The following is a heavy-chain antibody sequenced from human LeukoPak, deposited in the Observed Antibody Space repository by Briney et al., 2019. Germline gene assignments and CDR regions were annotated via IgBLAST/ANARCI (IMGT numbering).Heavy chain of an antibody. CDR3: ARDVKGIAAAGTGAFDI. J-gene: IGHJ3*02. CDR1: GGTFSSYA. V-gene: IGHV1-69*04. CDR2: IIPIFGIA. D-gene: IGHD6-13*01. Sequence: GASVKVSCKASGGTFSSYAISWVRQAPGQGLEWMGRIIPIFGIANYAQKFQGRVTITADKSTSTAYMELRSLRSDDTAVYYCARDVKGIAAAGTGAFDIWGQGTMVTVSS.